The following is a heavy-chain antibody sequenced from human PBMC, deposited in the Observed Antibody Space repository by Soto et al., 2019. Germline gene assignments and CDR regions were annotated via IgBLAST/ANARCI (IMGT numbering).Heavy chain of an antibody. J-gene: IGHJ5*02. CDR1: GGSISSSSYY. Sequence: PSETLSLTCTVSGGSISSSSYYWGWIRQPPGKGLEWIGSIYYSGSTYYNPSLKSRVTISVDTSKNQFSLKLSSVTAADTAVYYCARQVDDYVWGSYRLNWFDPWGQGTLVTV. CDR2: IYYSGST. V-gene: IGHV4-39*01. D-gene: IGHD3-16*02. CDR3: ARQVDDYVWGSYRLNWFDP.